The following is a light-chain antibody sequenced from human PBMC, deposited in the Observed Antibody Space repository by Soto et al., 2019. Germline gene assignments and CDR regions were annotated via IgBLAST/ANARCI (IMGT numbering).Light chain of an antibody. CDR3: HHYGSSPPWT. CDR2: DTS. CDR1: QIVSTSY. Sequence: EIVLTQSPGTLSLSRGERATLSCRASQIVSTSYFTWYQQKPGQAPRLLIYDTSNRATGIPDRFSGSGSGTDFTLTISSLEPEDFAVYYCHHYGSSPPWTFGQGTKVDIK. V-gene: IGKV3-20*01. J-gene: IGKJ1*01.